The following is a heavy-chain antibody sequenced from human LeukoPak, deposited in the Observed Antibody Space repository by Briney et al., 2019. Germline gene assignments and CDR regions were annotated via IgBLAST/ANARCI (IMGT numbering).Heavy chain of an antibody. J-gene: IGHJ4*02. V-gene: IGHV3-74*01. CDR2: INTDGTVT. CDR3: ATKQWLAPPPDS. Sequence: PWGSLTLSCAAYGFTFSNYWMLWLRQAPGKGLESVSRINTDGTVTTYAASVKGRFTVSRENADNTMFLQMNSVRDEDTAVYYCATKQWLAPPPDSWGQGTPVSVSS. D-gene: IGHD6-19*01. CDR1: GFTFSNYW.